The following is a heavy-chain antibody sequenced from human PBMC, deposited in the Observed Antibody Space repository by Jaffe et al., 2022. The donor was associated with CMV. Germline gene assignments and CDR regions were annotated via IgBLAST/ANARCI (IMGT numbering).Heavy chain of an antibody. CDR1: GYTFTSYA. D-gene: IGHD3-22*01. CDR2: INAGNGNT. CDR3: ARDFPDSSGYYGMVRWFDP. V-gene: IGHV1-3*01. J-gene: IGHJ5*02. Sequence: QVQLVQSGAEVKKPGASVKVSCKASGYTFTSYAMHWVRQAPGQRLEWMGWINAGNGNTKYSQKFQGRVTITRDTSASTAYMELSSLRSEDTAVYYCARDFPDSSGYYGMVRWFDPWGQGTLVTVSS.